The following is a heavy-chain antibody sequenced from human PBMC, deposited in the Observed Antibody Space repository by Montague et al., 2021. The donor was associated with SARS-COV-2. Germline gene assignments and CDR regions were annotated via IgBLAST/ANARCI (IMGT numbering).Heavy chain of an antibody. J-gene: IGHJ4*02. Sequence: SETLSLTCTVPGDSITYFYWSWIRQPAGKGLEWIGRVSSSGSTNYNPSLRSRVSTSVDTSKSQFSLKLSSVTAADTAVYYRARDVVTHLGTFDYWGRGTLVTVSS. D-gene: IGHD4-23*01. CDR3: ARDVVTHLGTFDY. CDR1: GDSITYFY. CDR2: VSSSGST. V-gene: IGHV4-4*07.